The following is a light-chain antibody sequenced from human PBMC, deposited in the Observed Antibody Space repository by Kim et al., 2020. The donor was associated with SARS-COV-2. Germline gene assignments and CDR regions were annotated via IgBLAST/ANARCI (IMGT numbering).Light chain of an antibody. J-gene: IGKJ1*01. Sequence: AAVGDRVTITCRASQSISSWLAWYQQKPGKAPKLLIYKASSLESGVPSRFSGSGSGTEVTLTISSLQPDDFATYHCKQYNSAPWTFGQGTKV. CDR3: KQYNSAPWT. CDR1: QSISSW. CDR2: KAS. V-gene: IGKV1-5*03.